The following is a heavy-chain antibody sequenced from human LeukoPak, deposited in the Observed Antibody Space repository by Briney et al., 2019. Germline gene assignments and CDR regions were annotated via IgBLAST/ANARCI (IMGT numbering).Heavy chain of an antibody. J-gene: IGHJ4*02. CDR2: IKSDGTYS. D-gene: IGHD3-10*01. Sequence: GGSLRLSCAASGFTFSRHWMHWVRQAPGKGLVCVARIKSDGTYSGYGGSVRGRFTISRDNAKDTLYLQMNSLRVEDTALYYCVRDDGYYGVDYWGQGTVVTVSS. CDR1: GFTFSRHW. V-gene: IGHV3-74*01. CDR3: VRDDGYYGVDY.